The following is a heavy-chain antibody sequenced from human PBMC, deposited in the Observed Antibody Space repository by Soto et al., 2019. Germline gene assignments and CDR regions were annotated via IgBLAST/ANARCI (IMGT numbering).Heavy chain of an antibody. CDR2: SYYTGSS. V-gene: IGHV4-31*03. CDR1: GGSVSSGGYY. J-gene: IGHJ4*02. Sequence: SETLSLTCTVSGGSVSSGGYYWSWIRQHPGKGLEWVGYSYYTGSSYYNPSLKSRVTISVDASKNQLSLRLASVTAADTAVYYCARDLRGYSRYDYLDYWGQGIPVTVSS. CDR3: ARDLRGYSRYDYLDY. D-gene: IGHD5-12*01.